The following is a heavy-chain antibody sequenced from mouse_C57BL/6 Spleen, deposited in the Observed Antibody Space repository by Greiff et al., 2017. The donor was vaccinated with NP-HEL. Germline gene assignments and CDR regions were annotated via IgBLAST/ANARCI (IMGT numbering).Heavy chain of an antibody. CDR2: IYPGDGDT. CDR1: GYAFSSSW. Sequence: QVQLKESGPELVKPGASVKISCKASGYAFSSSWMNWVKQRPGKGLEWIGRIYPGDGDTNYNGKFKGKATLTADKSSSTAYMQLSILTSEDSAVYFCARGRGAMDYWGQGTSVTVSS. J-gene: IGHJ4*01. V-gene: IGHV1-82*01. CDR3: ARGRGAMDY.